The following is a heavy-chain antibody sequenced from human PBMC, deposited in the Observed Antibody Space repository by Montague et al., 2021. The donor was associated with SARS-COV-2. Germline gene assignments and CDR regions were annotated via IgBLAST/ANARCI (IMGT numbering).Heavy chain of an antibody. Sequence: EILSLTCTVSGGSISSSSYYWGWIRQPPGKGLEWIGSIFYSGSTDYNPSLKSRVTISVDTSKNQFSLKLSSVTAADTAVYYCASMVRAQVYYFDYWGQGTLVTVSS. J-gene: IGHJ4*02. CDR2: IFYSGST. V-gene: IGHV4-39*01. CDR3: ASMVRAQVYYFDY. D-gene: IGHD3-10*01. CDR1: GGSISSSSYY.